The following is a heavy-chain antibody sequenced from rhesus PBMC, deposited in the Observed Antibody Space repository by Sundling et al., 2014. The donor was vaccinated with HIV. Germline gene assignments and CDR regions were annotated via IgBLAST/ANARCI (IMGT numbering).Heavy chain of an antibody. CDR1: GYTLTSYG. CDR3: ARQKYYFEGFYYTWYFDL. Sequence: QVHLVQSGAEVKQPGASVKVSCKPSGYTLTSYGMNWVRQAHGQRLEWMGSINTDTGNPTYAQGFKERFTFSMDTSINMAYLQINSLKTEDTAVYYCARQKYYFEGFYYTWYFDLWGPWHPNYTISS. V-gene: IGHV7-114*01. J-gene: IGHJ2*01. CDR2: INTDTGNP. D-gene: IGHD3-28*01.